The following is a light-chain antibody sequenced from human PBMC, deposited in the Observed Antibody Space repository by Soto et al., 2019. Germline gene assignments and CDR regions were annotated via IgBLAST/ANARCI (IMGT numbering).Light chain of an antibody. CDR2: AAS. CDR1: QSISSY. Sequence: DIPMTQSPSSLSASVGDRVTITCRASQSISSYLNWYQQKPGKAPKLLIYAASSLQSGVTSRFSGSGSGTDFTLTISSLQLEDSATYYCQQSYSTPRIFTFGPGTKVDIK. J-gene: IGKJ3*01. CDR3: QQSYSTPRIFT. V-gene: IGKV1-39*01.